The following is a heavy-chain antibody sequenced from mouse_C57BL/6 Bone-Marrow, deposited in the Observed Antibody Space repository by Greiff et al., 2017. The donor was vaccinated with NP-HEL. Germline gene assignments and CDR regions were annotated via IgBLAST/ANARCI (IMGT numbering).Heavy chain of an antibody. CDR1: GFHIQNTY. CDR3: ARTGY. Sequence: VQLQQSVAELVRPGASVKLSCTASGFHIQNTYMHWVKQRPEQGLEWIGRIDPANGNTKYAPKFQGKATITADTSSNTAYLQLSSLTSEDTAIYYCARTGYWGQGTTLTVSS. V-gene: IGHV14-3*01. J-gene: IGHJ2*01. CDR2: IDPANGNT.